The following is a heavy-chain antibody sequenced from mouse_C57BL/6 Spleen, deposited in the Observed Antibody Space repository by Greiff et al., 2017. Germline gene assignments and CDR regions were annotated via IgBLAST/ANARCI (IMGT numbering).Heavy chain of an antibody. CDR1: GYAFSSSW. D-gene: IGHD1-1*01. V-gene: IGHV1-82*01. J-gene: IGHJ4*01. CDR2: IYPGDGDT. Sequence: QVQLQQSGPELVKPGASVKISCKASGYAFSSSWMNWVKQRPGKGLEWIGRIYPGDGDTNYNGKFKGKATLTADKSSSTAYMQLSSLTSEDSAVYFGAGGAIYYCGSSHYYAMDYWGQGTSVTVSA. CDR3: AGGAIYYCGSSHYYAMDY.